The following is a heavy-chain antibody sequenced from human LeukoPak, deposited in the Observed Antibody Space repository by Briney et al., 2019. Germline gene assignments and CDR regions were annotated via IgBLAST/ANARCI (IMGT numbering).Heavy chain of an antibody. D-gene: IGHD2-2*01. CDR2: ISAYNGNT. V-gene: IGHV1-18*01. J-gene: IGHJ4*02. CDR3: ARALPGAYCGTTTCFSDH. Sequence: GASVKVSCKASGYILTSYGISWVRQAPGQGLEWVGWISAYNGNTNYAQNVQDRVTLTTDTSTTTAYMELRSLRSDDTAVYYCARALPGAYCGTTTCFSDHWGQGTLVTVSS. CDR1: GYILTSYG.